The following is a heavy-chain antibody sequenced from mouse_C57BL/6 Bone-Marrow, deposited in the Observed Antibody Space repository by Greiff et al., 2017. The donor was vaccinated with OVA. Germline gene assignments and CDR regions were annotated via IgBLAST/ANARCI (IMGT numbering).Heavy chain of an antibody. J-gene: IGHJ2*01. V-gene: IGHV1-81*01. D-gene: IGHD1-1*01. CDR1: GYTFTSYG. CDR2: IYTRSGNT. Sequence: VQLQQSGAELARPGASVKLSCTASGYTFTSYGISWVKQRTGQGLEWIGEIYTRSGNTYYTETFKGKATLTADKDTSTAYMELRSLASEDCAGYCGARGCYYYGSSYNYWGQGTTLTVSS. CDR3: ARGCYYYGSSYNY.